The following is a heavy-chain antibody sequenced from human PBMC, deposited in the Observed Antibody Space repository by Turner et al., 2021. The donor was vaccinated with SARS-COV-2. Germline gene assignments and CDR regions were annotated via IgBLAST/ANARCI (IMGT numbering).Heavy chain of an antibody. D-gene: IGHD2-2*01. Sequence: QVQLVQSGAEVKQPGPSVKVSCKASGFTFSNYGLSWVRQAPGQGLEWMGWGSGYNDNTVYAQKFRGRVTMTTDTSTDTAYMELRSLTSDDTAVYFCARGTSSSGGDYWGQGTLVTVSS. CDR1: GFTFSNYG. J-gene: IGHJ4*02. CDR3: ARGTSSSGGDY. CDR2: GSGYNDNT. V-gene: IGHV1-18*01.